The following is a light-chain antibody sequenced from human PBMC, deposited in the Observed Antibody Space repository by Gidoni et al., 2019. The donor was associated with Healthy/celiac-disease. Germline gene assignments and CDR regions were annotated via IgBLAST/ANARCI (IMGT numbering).Light chain of an antibody. Sequence: ELLLTQSPATLSLSPGERATLSCRASQSVSSYLAWYQQKPGQAPRLLIYDASNRATGIPARFSGSGSGTDFTLTISSLEPEDFAVYYCQQRSNWTFGQGTKVEIK. J-gene: IGKJ1*01. CDR1: QSVSSY. CDR3: QQRSNWT. CDR2: DAS. V-gene: IGKV3-11*01.